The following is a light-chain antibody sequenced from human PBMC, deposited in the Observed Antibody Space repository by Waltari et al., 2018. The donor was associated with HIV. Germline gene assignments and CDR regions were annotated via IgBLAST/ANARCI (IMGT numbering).Light chain of an antibody. Sequence: SYELTQPPSVSVSPGQKASIPCSGDKLGDRYACWYQQRPGQSPVLVMYQDTKRPSGIPERFSGSNSGNTATLTISGTQAVDEADYYCQAWDSSTNVVFGGGTKLTVL. CDR1: KLGDRY. J-gene: IGLJ2*01. V-gene: IGLV3-1*01. CDR3: QAWDSSTNVV. CDR2: QDT.